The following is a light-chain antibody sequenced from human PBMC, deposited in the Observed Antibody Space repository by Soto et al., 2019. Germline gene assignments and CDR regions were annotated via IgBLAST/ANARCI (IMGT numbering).Light chain of an antibody. CDR2: YDT. J-gene: IGLJ2*01. Sequence: SYELTQSPSESVAPGKTARITCGGPNIGSLSVHWYQQKPGQAPVLVIYYDTDRPSGIPERFSGSNSGNTATLTISRVEAGDEADYYCHVWDTNNDHPLFGGGTQLTVL. CDR1: NIGSLS. V-gene: IGLV3-21*04. CDR3: HVWDTNNDHPL.